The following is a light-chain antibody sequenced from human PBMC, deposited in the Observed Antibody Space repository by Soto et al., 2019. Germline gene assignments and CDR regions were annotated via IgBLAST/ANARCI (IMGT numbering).Light chain of an antibody. Sequence: IVMTQSPATLSVSPGEGVTLSCRASQSVRSHLAWYQQKPGQPPRLLIYGASTRATGIPARFSGSGFGTEFTLTISSLQSEDFAVYYCQQYDNSPLTFGGGTKVEIK. J-gene: IGKJ4*01. CDR3: QQYDNSPLT. V-gene: IGKV3-15*01. CDR2: GAS. CDR1: QSVRSH.